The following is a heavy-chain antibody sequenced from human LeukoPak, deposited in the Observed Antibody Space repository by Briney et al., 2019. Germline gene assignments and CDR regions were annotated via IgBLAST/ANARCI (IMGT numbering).Heavy chain of an antibody. J-gene: IGHJ4*02. CDR1: GYTFTSYA. CDR3: ARDGVTMIAIDY. Sequence: ASVKVSCKASGYTFTSYAMHWVRQAPGQRLEWMGWINAGNGNTKYSQKFQGRVTITRDTSASTAYMELSSLRSEDTAVYYCARDGVTMIAIDYWGQGTLVTVSS. CDR2: INAGNGNT. V-gene: IGHV1-3*01. D-gene: IGHD3-22*01.